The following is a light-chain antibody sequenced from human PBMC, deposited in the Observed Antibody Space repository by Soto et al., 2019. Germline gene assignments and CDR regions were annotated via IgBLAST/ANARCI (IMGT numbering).Light chain of an antibody. Sequence: DVQMTQSPSTLSASVGDRVTITCRASQSISSRLAWYQQKPGKAPKILIYDASNLESGVPSRFSASGSGTEFTLPISSLQPDDFATYYCQQYNSYSLTFGGGTKVEIK. V-gene: IGKV1-5*01. J-gene: IGKJ4*01. CDR3: QQYNSYSLT. CDR1: QSISSR. CDR2: DAS.